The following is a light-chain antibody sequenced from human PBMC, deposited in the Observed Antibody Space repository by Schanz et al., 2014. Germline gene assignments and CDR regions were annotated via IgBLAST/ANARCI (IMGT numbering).Light chain of an antibody. V-gene: IGKV3-20*01. J-gene: IGKJ4*01. CDR2: DAS. CDR1: QSVRSY. Sequence: EVVLTQSPATLSLSPGERATLSCRASQSVRSYLAWYQQKPGQAPRLLIYDASTRATGIPDRFSGSGSGTDFTLTISSLEPEDFAVYYCQQYGVSPLTFGGGTKVEIQ. CDR3: QQYGVSPLT.